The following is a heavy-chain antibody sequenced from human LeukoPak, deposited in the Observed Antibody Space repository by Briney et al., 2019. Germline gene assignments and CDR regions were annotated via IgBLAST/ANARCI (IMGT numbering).Heavy chain of an antibody. V-gene: IGHV3-30*01. J-gene: IGHJ3*02. CDR1: GFTFSSYA. D-gene: IGHD1-14*01. CDR2: ISYDGSNK. Sequence: PGRSLRLSCAASGFTFSSYAMHWVRQAPGKGLEWVAVISYDGSNKYYADSVKGRFTISRDNSKNTLYLQMNSLRAEDTAVYYCARSRSRVDAFDIWGQGTMVTVSS. CDR3: ARSRSRVDAFDI.